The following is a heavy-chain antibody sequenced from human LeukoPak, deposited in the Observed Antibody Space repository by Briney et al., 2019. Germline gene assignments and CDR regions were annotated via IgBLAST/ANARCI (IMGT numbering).Heavy chain of an antibody. CDR1: GGSFSGYY. V-gene: IGHV4-34*01. Sequence: SETLSLTCAVYGGSFSGYYWSWIRQPPGKGLEWIGEINHSGSTSYNPSLKSRVTISVDTSKNRFSLKLSSVTAADTAVYYCARGRKNTIFGVVTPFDYWGQGTLVTVSS. CDR3: ARGRKNTIFGVVTPFDY. D-gene: IGHD3-3*01. J-gene: IGHJ4*02. CDR2: INHSGST.